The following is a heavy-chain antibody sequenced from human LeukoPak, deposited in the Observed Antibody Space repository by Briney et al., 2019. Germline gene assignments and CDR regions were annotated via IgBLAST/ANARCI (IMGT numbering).Heavy chain of an antibody. D-gene: IGHD5-24*01. CDR2: VYYTDKT. CDR3: ARASMRRRDGYNRHYEIDH. CDR1: NDSFSNYY. J-gene: IGHJ1*01. V-gene: IGHV4-59*01. Sequence: PSETLSLTCTVSNDSFSNYYWTWIRQSPGKALEWIGYVYYTDKTHYNPSLKSRVFISADTSQNQFSLRPSSVTAADTAVYYCARASMRRRDGYNRHYEIDHWGQGTLVTVSS.